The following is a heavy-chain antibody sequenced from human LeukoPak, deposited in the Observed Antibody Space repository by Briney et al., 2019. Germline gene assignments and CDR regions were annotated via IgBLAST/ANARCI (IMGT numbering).Heavy chain of an antibody. CDR3: ARQGRVDCSSTSCPYAFDI. Sequence: PSETLSLTCAVSGYSISSGYYWGWLRQPPGKGLEWIGSIYHSGSTYYNPSLKSRVTTSVATSKNQFSLKLSSVTAADTAVYYCARQGRVDCSSTSCPYAFDIWGQGTMVTVSS. V-gene: IGHV4-38-2*01. D-gene: IGHD2-2*01. CDR1: GYSISSGYY. CDR2: IYHSGST. J-gene: IGHJ3*02.